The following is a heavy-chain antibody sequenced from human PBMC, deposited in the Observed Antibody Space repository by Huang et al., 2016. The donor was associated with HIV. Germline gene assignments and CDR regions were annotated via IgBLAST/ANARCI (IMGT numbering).Heavy chain of an antibody. CDR2: ISASSGDT. CDR3: ARDPKYHRIGYYRQRRGIDI. Sequence: QIQLMQSGPELKQPGASVKVSCKASGYTFTRYGITWVRQAPGQGPEWMGRISASSGDTEYAQKFQGRVTVTTDTSTNIAYMELRSLRADDTAKYYCARDPKYHRIGYYRQRRGIDIWGQGTMVIVSS. CDR1: GYTFTRYG. D-gene: IGHD3-22*01. V-gene: IGHV1-18*01. J-gene: IGHJ3*02.